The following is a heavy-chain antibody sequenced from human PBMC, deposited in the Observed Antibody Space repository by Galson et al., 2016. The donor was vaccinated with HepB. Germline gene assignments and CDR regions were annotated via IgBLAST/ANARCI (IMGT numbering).Heavy chain of an antibody. J-gene: IGHJ5*02. CDR2: MSPNSGNT. D-gene: IGHD4-23*01. CDR3: ARDYGGNSGWFDP. CDR1: GYTFTNYD. Sequence: SVKASCKASGYTFTNYDINWVRQATGQGLEWLGWMSPNSGNTGYAQNFQGRVTLTRDTSISTAYMELSSLRSDDTAVYYCARDYGGNSGWFDPWGQGTLVTVS. V-gene: IGHV1-8*01.